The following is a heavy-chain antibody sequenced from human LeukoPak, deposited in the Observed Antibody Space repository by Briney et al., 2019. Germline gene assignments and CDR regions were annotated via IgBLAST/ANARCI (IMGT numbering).Heavy chain of an antibody. CDR3: ARGKAGNAQFWQYYYYYYYMDV. CDR1: GGSISSYY. D-gene: IGHD3-3*01. J-gene: IGHJ6*03. CDR2: IYYSGST. Sequence: PSETLSLTCTVSGGSISSYYWSWIRQPPGKGLEWIGYIYYSGSTNYNPSLKSRVTTSVDTSKNQFSLKLSSVTAADTAVYYCARGKAGNAQFWQYYYYYYYMDVWGKGTTVTVSS. V-gene: IGHV4-59*01.